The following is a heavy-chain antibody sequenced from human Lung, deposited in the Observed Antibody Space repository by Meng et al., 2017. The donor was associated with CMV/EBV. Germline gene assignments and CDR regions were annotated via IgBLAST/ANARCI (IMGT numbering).Heavy chain of an antibody. CDR1: TFSRYA. CDR2: VIPIFGTA. Sequence: TFSRYAISWVRQAAGQGLEWMGGVIPIFGTANYAQRFQDRVTITTDESTSTAYMELSSLRSEDTAVYYCARGGGYCSSTSCYYFDYWGQGTLVTVSS. J-gene: IGHJ4*02. CDR3: ARGGGYCSSTSCYYFDY. D-gene: IGHD2-2*03. V-gene: IGHV1-69*05.